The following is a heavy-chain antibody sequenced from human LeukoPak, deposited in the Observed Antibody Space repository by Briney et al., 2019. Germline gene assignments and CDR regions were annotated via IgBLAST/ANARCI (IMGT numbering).Heavy chain of an antibody. CDR3: TTDRNSFYDSSGYYYN. Sequence: ASVKVSCKASGYTFTSYAMNWVRQAPGQGLEWMGWINTNTGNPTYAQGFTGRFVFSLDTSVSTAYLQISSLKAEDTAVYYCTTDRNSFYDSSGYYYNWGQGTLVTVSS. D-gene: IGHD3-22*01. V-gene: IGHV7-4-1*02. CDR2: INTNTGNP. CDR1: GYTFTSYA. J-gene: IGHJ4*02.